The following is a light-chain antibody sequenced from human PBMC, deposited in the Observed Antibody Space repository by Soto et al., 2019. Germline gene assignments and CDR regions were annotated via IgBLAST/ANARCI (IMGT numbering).Light chain of an antibody. J-gene: IGLJ1*01. CDR1: SSDVGSSNL. Sequence: QSALTQPASVSGSPGQSITISCTGTSSDVGSSNLVSWYQQHPGKTPKLIIYEGSRRPSGVSGRFSGSMSGNAASLTISGLQSGDEADYYCCSFARSSTSYVFGTGTKVTVL. V-gene: IGLV2-23*01. CDR2: EGS. CDR3: CSFARSSTSYV.